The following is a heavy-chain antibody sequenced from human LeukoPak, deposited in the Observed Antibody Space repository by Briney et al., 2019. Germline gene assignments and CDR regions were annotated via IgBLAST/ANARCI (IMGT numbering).Heavy chain of an antibody. J-gene: IGHJ6*02. CDR1: GFTFSSYA. D-gene: IGHD3-3*01. CDR2: ISGSGGNT. CDR3: AKGYTYYDFWSGLYGMDV. V-gene: IGHV3-23*01. Sequence: PGASLRLSCAASGFTFSSYAMSWVRQAPGKGLEWVSAISGSGGNTYYADSVKGRFTISRDNSKTTLYLEMNSLRAEDTAVYYCAKGYTYYDFWSGLYGMDVWGQGTTVTVSS.